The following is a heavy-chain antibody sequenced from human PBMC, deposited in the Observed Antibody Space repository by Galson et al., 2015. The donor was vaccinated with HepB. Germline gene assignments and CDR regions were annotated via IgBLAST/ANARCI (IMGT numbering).Heavy chain of an antibody. J-gene: IGHJ5*01. Sequence: SEPLSLTCTVSGGSISSSSYYWGWIRQPPGKGLEWVGSVYYSGSTYYNPSLKSQVTISVDTSRNQFSLKLSSVTAADTAVYYCARAFRWELLSFDSWGHGTLVTVSS. D-gene: IGHD1-26*01. CDR1: GGSISSSSYY. CDR2: VYYSGST. CDR3: ARAFRWELLSFDS. V-gene: IGHV4-39*07.